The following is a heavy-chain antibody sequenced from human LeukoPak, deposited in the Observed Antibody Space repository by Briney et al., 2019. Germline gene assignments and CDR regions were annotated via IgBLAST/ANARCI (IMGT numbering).Heavy chain of an antibody. V-gene: IGHV3-21*01. CDR1: EFTFRSYS. D-gene: IGHD1-26*01. CDR3: ARVGKWELLRRYFFDY. Sequence: PGGSLRLSCAGSEFTFRSYSMHWVRQAPGKGLEWVSSISGSSEDIYYADSVKGRFTISRDNSKNSLYLQMNSLRAEDTAVYYCARVGKWELLRRYFFDYWGQGTLVTVSS. CDR2: ISGSSEDI. J-gene: IGHJ4*02.